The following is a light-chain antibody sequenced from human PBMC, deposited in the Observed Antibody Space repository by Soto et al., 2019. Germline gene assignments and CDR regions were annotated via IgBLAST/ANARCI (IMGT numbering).Light chain of an antibody. J-gene: IGKJ1*01. Sequence: DIQMTQSPSTLSSSVGARVTVTCRARQSSSGWLAWYQQKPGKAPKLLIYKASSLESGVPSRFSGSGSGTEFTLTISSLKPDDFATYNCQQYNSYPWTFGQGTKVEIK. V-gene: IGKV1-5*03. CDR2: KAS. CDR1: QSSSGW. CDR3: QQYNSYPWT.